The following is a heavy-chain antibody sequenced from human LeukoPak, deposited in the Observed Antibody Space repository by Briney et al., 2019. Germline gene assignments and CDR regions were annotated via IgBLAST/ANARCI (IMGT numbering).Heavy chain of an antibody. CDR1: GGSFSSGGNY. D-gene: IGHD2-15*01. CDR3: ARDCGGSSCLSGFDY. CDR2: IDCSGRT. Sequence: PSQTLTLTCTVSGGSFSSGGNYWSWNGQHPGKGRESLVYIDCSGRTYYNPSLKSRVTISVDTSKNQSSLRLSSVTAADTAVYYCARDCGGSSCLSGFDYWGQGTLVTVSS. J-gene: IGHJ4*02. V-gene: IGHV4-31*03.